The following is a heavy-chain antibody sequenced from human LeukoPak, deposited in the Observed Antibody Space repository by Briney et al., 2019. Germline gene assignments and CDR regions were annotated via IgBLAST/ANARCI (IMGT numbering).Heavy chain of an antibody. V-gene: IGHV4-59*08. Sequence: PSETLSLTCSVSGGSFGSSHWSWIRQAPGKGLECIGNFQSGERPNYNPSLKSRVATSADTSKKQFFLRLTSVTAADTAVYYCARHSSSWYQENDYWGQGTLVTVSS. CDR1: GGSFGSSH. CDR2: FQSGERP. CDR3: ARHSSSWYQENDY. J-gene: IGHJ4*02. D-gene: IGHD6-13*01.